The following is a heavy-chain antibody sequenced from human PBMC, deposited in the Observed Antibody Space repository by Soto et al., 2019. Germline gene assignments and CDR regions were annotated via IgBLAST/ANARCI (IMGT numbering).Heavy chain of an antibody. V-gene: IGHV3-23*01. J-gene: IGHJ5*02. Sequence: EVQLLESGGGLVQPGGSLGLPCVPSEFPFSSYAMSWFRRAPGKGLEWVSGLSGSGGSTSYADSVKGRFTISRDNSKNTVYLEMNSLRAEDTAVYYCATKVLFVAGAPSDRFDPWGQGTLVTVSS. D-gene: IGHD2-15*01. CDR1: EFPFSSYA. CDR2: LSGSGGST. CDR3: ATKVLFVAGAPSDRFDP.